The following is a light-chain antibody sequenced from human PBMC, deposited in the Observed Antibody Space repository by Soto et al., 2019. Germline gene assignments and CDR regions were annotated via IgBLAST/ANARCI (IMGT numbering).Light chain of an antibody. CDR3: MQALQAWT. Sequence: DIVMTQSPLSLPVTPGEPASISCRSSQSLLHSNGYTFLDWYLQKPGQSPQIMIYLGSIRASGVPDRFSGSGSGTHFTLKISRVEAEDVGVYYGMQALQAWTFGQGTKVEIK. V-gene: IGKV2-28*01. CDR1: QSLLHSNGYTF. J-gene: IGKJ1*01. CDR2: LGS.